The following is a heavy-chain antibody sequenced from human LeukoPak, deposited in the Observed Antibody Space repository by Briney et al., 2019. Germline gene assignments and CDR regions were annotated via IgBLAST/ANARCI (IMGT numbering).Heavy chain of an antibody. D-gene: IGHD3-10*01. V-gene: IGHV3-66*01. CDR2: IYSGGTT. CDR3: ARGRLSSADAFDI. J-gene: IGHJ3*02. Sequence: PGGSLRLSCAPSGFSARNNYMSWVRQPPGEGLEWVSVIYSGGTTYYADSVKGRYTISRDDSKNTLFLQLNSLRAEDTAVYYCARGRLSSADAFDIWGQGTMVTVSS. CDR1: GFSARNNY.